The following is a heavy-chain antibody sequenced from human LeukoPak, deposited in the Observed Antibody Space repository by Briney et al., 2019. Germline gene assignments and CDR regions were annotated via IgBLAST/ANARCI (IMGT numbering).Heavy chain of an antibody. CDR1: GGSISSYY. V-gene: IGHV4-59*01. CDR2: IYYSGST. J-gene: IGHJ4*02. CDR3: ARDRLRYPLDY. Sequence: SETLSLTCTVSGGSISSYYWSWIRQPPGRGLEWIGYIYYSGSTNYNPSLKSRVTISVDTSKNQFSLKLSSVTAADTAVYYCARDRLRYPLDYWGQGTLVTVSS. D-gene: IGHD2-2*01.